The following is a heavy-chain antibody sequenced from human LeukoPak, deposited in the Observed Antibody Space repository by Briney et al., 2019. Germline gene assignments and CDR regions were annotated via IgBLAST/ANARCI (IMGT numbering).Heavy chain of an antibody. CDR2: ISGTSSLI. J-gene: IGHJ4*02. Sequence: GGSLRLSCAASGFTFSTYSMNWVRQAPGKGLEWVSYISGTSSLIYYADSVKGRFTISRDNAKNSLYLQMNSLRDEDTAVYYCVRDQFFSFDYWGQGTLSPSPQ. D-gene: IGHD3-3*01. CDR1: GFTFSTYS. V-gene: IGHV3-48*02. CDR3: VRDQFFSFDY.